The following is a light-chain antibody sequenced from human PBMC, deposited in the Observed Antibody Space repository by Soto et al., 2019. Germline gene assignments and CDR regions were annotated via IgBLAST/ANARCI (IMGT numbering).Light chain of an antibody. Sequence: DIQMTQSPSSLSASVGDRVTITCRARQDIRNYLAWYQQRPGKVPKLLIYAASTLQSGVPSRFSGSGSGTDFPLTISSLQPEDVATYYCQQYNSAPRTFGQGTKVEIK. CDR1: QDIRNY. CDR2: AAS. J-gene: IGKJ1*01. CDR3: QQYNSAPRT. V-gene: IGKV1-27*01.